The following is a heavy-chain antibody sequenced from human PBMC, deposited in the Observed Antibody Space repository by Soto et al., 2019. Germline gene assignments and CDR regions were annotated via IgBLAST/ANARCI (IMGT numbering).Heavy chain of an antibody. CDR2: IYFSGRT. Sequence: VQLQESGPGLVRPSETLSLTCTVSGASISSGNFYWSWIRQPPGKGLEWIGYIYFSGRTSYSPSLKSRLTILNTSNYQFSLKLSSVTAADTAVYYCAHDSHGGNTYFDLWGQGALVTVSS. J-gene: IGHJ4*02. CDR1: GASISSGNFY. V-gene: IGHV4-30-4*01. CDR3: AHDSHGGNTYFDL. D-gene: IGHD1-26*01.